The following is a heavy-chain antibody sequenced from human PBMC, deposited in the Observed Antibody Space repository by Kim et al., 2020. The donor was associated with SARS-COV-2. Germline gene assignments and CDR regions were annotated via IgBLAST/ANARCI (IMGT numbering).Heavy chain of an antibody. J-gene: IGHJ4*02. Sequence: GGSLRLSCVASGFTFRDYAMTWVRQAPGKGLEWVSDLSASGATTYYADSVKGRFTISRDNSKNTLYLQMNGLRVEDTALYYCAKNPHHGGSWGASLAWGQGTLVTVSS. CDR3: AKNPHHGGSWGASLA. CDR2: LSASGATT. D-gene: IGHD1-26*01. CDR1: GFTFRDYA. V-gene: IGHV3-23*01.